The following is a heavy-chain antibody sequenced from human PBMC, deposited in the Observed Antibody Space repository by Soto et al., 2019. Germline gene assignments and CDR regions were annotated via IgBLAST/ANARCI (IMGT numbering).Heavy chain of an antibody. J-gene: IGHJ4*02. CDR3: AKDGRGSGSHYDSFGY. CDR2: IYNTGTT. D-gene: IGHD3-10*01. Sequence: EVQLVESGGGLIQPGGSLKLSCEASGFTVGNNYMSWVRQAPGKGLEWVSLIYNTGTTIYADYVKGRFTVARANAKKTLYLQMDSLRAEDSAVYYCAKDGRGSGSHYDSFGYWGQGTLVPVSS. CDR1: GFTVGNNY. V-gene: IGHV3-53*01.